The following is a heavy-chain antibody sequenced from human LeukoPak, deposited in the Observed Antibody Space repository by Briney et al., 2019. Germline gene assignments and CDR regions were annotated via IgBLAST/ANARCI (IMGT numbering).Heavy chain of an antibody. Sequence: ASVKVSCKASGYTFTGYYMHWVRQAPGQGLEWMGWINPNSGGTNYAQKFQGRVTMTRDTSISTAYMELSRLRSDDTAVYYCARAMAARLHYFDYWGRGTLVTVSS. V-gene: IGHV1-2*02. CDR1: GYTFTGYY. CDR3: ARAMAARLHYFDY. D-gene: IGHD6-6*01. J-gene: IGHJ4*02. CDR2: INPNSGGT.